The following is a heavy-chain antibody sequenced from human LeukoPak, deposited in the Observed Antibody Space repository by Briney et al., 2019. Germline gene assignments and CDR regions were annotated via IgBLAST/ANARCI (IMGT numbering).Heavy chain of an antibody. CDR3: ASSITMVRGYYFDY. V-gene: IGHV4-59*08. CDR1: GGSISSHY. CDR2: ISYSGST. D-gene: IGHD3-10*01. Sequence: SETLSLTCTVSGGSISSHYWNWIRQPPGKGLEWIGYISYSGSTNYNPSLKSRVTMSLDTSKNHFSLKLTSVTAADTAVYYCASSITMVRGYYFDYWGQGTLVTVSS. J-gene: IGHJ4*02.